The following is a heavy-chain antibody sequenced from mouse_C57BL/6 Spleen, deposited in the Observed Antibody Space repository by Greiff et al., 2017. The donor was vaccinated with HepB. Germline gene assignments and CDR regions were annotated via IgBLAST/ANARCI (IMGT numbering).Heavy chain of an antibody. J-gene: IGHJ1*03. D-gene: IGHD2-4*01. V-gene: IGHV1-52*01. CDR2: IDPSDSET. CDR1: GYTFTSYW. Sequence: VQLQQPGAELVRPGSSVKLSCKASGYTFTSYWMHWVKQRPIQGLAWIGNIDPSDSETHYNQKFKDKATWTVDKSSSTAYMQLSSLTSEDSAVYYCARCHDYERYFGVWGTGTTVTVAS. CDR3: ARCHDYERYFGV.